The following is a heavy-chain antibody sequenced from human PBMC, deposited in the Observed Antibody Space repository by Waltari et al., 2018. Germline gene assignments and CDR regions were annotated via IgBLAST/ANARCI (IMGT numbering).Heavy chain of an antibody. CDR3: AKDPGVI. J-gene: IGHJ3*01. Sequence: QVQLVESGGGVVQPGGSLRLSCAASGFTFTHYGMHWVRHAPGKGLEWVAFIRYDGRKEFYVDSVKGRFTISRDDPKNTLYLQMNSLRAEDTAVYYCAKDPGVIWGQGTMVTVSS. CDR1: GFTFTHYG. V-gene: IGHV3-30*02. D-gene: IGHD2-21*01. CDR2: IRYDGRKE.